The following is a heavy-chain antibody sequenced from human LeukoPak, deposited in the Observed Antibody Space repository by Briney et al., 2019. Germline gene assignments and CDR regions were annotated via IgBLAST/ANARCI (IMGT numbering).Heavy chain of an antibody. CDR3: AAGGAVTIATTGTDY. V-gene: IGHV3-11*06. D-gene: IGHD6-13*01. CDR2: INGSSSDT. CDR1: GFTISDYY. J-gene: IGHJ4*02. Sequence: TGGSLRLSCAASGFTISDYYMTWIRQAPGRGLEWISYINGSSSDTKYADSVKGRFTISRDNAKSTLYLQMNSLRAEDTAVYYCAAGGAVTIATTGTDYWGQGTLVTVSS.